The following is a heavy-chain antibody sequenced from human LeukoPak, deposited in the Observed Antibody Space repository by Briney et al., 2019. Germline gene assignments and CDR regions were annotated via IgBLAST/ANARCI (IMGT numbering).Heavy chain of an antibody. D-gene: IGHD3-22*01. Sequence: SETLSLTCTVSGDSISTSNSYWGWIRQPPGKGLEWIGGIYYSGNTYYNASLKSRVTISVDTSKNQFSLKLSSVTAADTAVYYCASSDYYDSSGYYGDWGQGTLVTVSS. CDR2: IYYSGNT. J-gene: IGHJ4*02. CDR1: GDSISTSNSY. CDR3: ASSDYYDSSGYYGD. V-gene: IGHV4-39*07.